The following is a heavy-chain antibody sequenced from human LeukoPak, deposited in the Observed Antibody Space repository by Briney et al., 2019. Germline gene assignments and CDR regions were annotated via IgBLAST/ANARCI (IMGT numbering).Heavy chain of an antibody. CDR3: ARAKAGYSSGWYLWYFDY. D-gene: IGHD6-19*01. CDR2: INSDGSST. V-gene: IGHV3-74*01. J-gene: IGHJ4*02. Sequence: SGGSLRLSCAASGFTFSSYWMHWVRQAPGKGLVWVSRINSDGSSTSYADSVKGRLTISRDNAKNTLYLQMNSLRAEDTAVYYCARAKAGYSSGWYLWYFDYWGQGTLVTVSS. CDR1: GFTFSSYW.